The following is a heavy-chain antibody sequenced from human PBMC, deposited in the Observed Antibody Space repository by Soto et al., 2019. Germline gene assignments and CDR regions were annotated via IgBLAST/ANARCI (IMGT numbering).Heavy chain of an antibody. CDR2: IWYDGSNK. CDR3: ARGGGGLYYFDY. Sequence: PGGSLRLSCAASGFTFSSYGMHWVRQAPGEGLEWVAVIWYDGSNKYYADSVKGRFTISRDNSKNTLYLQMNSLRAEDTAVYYCARGGGGLYYFDYWGQGTLVTVSS. J-gene: IGHJ4*02. D-gene: IGHD3-16*01. CDR1: GFTFSSYG. V-gene: IGHV3-33*01.